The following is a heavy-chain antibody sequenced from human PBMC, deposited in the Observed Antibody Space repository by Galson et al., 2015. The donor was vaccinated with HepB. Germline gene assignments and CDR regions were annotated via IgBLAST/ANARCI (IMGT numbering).Heavy chain of an antibody. D-gene: IGHD2-15*01. V-gene: IGHV4-59*08. CDR2: IYYSGIT. J-gene: IGHJ2*01. CDR3: ARRTRDVVVAATLLEDWYFDL. CDR1: GGSISSYY. Sequence: SETLSLTCTVSGGSISSYYWSWIRQPPGKGLEWIGYIYYSGITNYNPSLKSRVTISVDTPKNQFSLTLSSVTAADTAVYYCARRTRDVVVAATLLEDWYFDLWGRGTLVTVSS.